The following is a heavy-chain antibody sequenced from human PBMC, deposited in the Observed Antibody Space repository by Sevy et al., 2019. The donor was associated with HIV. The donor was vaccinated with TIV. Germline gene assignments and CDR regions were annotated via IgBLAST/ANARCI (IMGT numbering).Heavy chain of an antibody. CDR1: GGSISSDSYY. D-gene: IGHD3-10*01. V-gene: IGHV4-39*01. J-gene: IGHJ6*02. Sequence: SETLSLTCIVSGGSISSDSYYWGWIRQPPGKGLEWIGSIDYTGSTYYDPSLKSRVTISSDTSKNLFSLRLSSVTAADTALYFCARPSSLYYYYAMDVWGQGTTVTVSS. CDR2: IDYTGST. CDR3: ARPSSLYYYYAMDV.